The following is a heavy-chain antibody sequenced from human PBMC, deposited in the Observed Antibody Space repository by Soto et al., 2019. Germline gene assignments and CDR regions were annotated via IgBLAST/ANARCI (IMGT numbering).Heavy chain of an antibody. Sequence: QVQLVESGGGLVKPGGSLRLSCAASGFTFSDYYMSWIRQAPGKGLEWVSYVSSSSSYTNYADSVKGRFTISRDNAKNSLYRLRSSLRAEDTAVYYCARDGGYSSSCYDHIDGFDIWCQGTMVTVSS. J-gene: IGHJ3*02. D-gene: IGHD6-13*01. CDR3: ARDGGYSSSCYDHIDGFDI. CDR1: GFTFSDYY. V-gene: IGHV3-11*05. CDR2: VSSSSSYT.